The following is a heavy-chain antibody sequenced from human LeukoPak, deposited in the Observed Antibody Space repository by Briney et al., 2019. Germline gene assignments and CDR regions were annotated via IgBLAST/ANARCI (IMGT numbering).Heavy chain of an antibody. Sequence: ASVKVSCKVSGYTLTELSMHWVRQAPGKGLEWMGGFDPEDGETIYAQKFQGRVTMTEDTSTDTAYMELSSLRSEDTAVYYCAPIFRYFDWLFPGGYWGQGTLVTVSS. D-gene: IGHD3-9*01. CDR1: GYTLTELS. J-gene: IGHJ4*02. CDR2: FDPEDGET. CDR3: APIFRYFDWLFPGGY. V-gene: IGHV1-24*01.